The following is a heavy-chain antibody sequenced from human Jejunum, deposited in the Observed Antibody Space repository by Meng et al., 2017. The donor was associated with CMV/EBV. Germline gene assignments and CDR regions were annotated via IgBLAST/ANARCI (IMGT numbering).Heavy chain of an antibody. V-gene: IGHV4-39*01. Sequence: ISSTSYYWGWIRPPPGKGLEWIATLYYTGTIYNNPSLKSRVSISVDTSRNQFSLNLTSVTAADTAVYYCARHASWASIPTIGEFDFWGQGTPVTVSS. D-gene: IGHD5-24*01. CDR3: ARHASWASIPTIGEFDF. J-gene: IGHJ5*01. CDR1: ISSTSYY. CDR2: LYYTGTI.